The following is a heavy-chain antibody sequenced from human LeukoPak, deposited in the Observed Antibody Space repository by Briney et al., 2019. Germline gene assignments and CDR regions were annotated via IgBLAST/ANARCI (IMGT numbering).Heavy chain of an antibody. J-gene: IGHJ4*02. V-gene: IGHV4-34*01. D-gene: IGHD5-18*01. CDR1: GGSFSGYY. CDR2: INHSGST. CDR3: ARGRIQLWPKIDH. Sequence: SETLSLTCAVYGGSFSGYYWSWIRQPPGKGLEWIGEINHSGSTNYNPSLKSRVTISVDTSKNQFSLKLSSVTAADTAVYYCARGRIQLWPKIDHWGQGTLVTVSS.